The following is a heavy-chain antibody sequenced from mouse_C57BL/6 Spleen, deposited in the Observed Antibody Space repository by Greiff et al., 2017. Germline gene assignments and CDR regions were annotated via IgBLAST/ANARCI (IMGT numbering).Heavy chain of an antibody. D-gene: IGHD2-5*01. Sequence: QVQLTQPGAELVRPGSSVKLSCKASGYTFTSYWMHWVKQRPIKGLEWIGNIDPSDSETHYNQTFKDKATLTVDKSSSTAYMQLSTLTSEDSAVYYCARPYSNYVHFDYWGQGTTLTVSS. CDR1: GYTFTSYW. CDR3: ARPYSNYVHFDY. J-gene: IGHJ2*01. CDR2: IDPSDSET. V-gene: IGHV1-52*01.